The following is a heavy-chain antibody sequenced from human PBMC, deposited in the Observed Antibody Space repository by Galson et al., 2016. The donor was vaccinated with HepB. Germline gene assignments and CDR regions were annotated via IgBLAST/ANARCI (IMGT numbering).Heavy chain of an antibody. D-gene: IGHD2-2*01. CDR2: ISWNSGSI. CDR1: GFTFDDYA. CDR3: AKDPTLGYCSSTSCYFGYFQH. V-gene: IGHV3-9*01. J-gene: IGHJ1*01. Sequence: SLRPSCAASGFTFDDYAMHWVRQAPGKGLEWVSGISWNSGSIGYADSVKGRFTISRDNAKNSLYLQMNSLRAEDTALYYCAKDPTLGYCSSTSCYFGYFQHWGQGTLVTVSS.